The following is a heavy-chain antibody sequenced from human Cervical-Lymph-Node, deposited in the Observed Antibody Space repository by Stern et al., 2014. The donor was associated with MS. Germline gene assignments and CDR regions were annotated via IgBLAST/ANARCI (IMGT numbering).Heavy chain of an antibody. V-gene: IGHV1-69*01. D-gene: IGHD3-22*01. CDR1: GGTFSNYA. CDR2: IIPILGTS. CDR3: ARDRSLGVTPFFDN. Sequence: VQLVKSGAEVKKPGSSVKVSCKASGGTFSNYAIAWVRQAPGQGLEWMGGIIPILGTSTYAQKCQGRVTITADDSSTTAYMELSSLRSEDTAVYYCARDRSLGVTPFFDNWGQGTLVTVSS. J-gene: IGHJ4*02.